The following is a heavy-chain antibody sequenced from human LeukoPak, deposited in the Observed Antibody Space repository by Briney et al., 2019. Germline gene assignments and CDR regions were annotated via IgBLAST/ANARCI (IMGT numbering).Heavy chain of an antibody. CDR1: GYTFTSYA. Sequence: ASVKVSCKASGYTFTSYAITWVRQAPGQGLEWMGWISAYNGNTNYAQKLQGRVTMTTDTSTNTAYMELRSLRSDDTAVYYCARDYRTGYSSSWFEFDYWGQGTLVTVSS. CDR3: ARDYRTGYSSSWFEFDY. V-gene: IGHV1-18*01. CDR2: ISAYNGNT. D-gene: IGHD6-13*01. J-gene: IGHJ4*02.